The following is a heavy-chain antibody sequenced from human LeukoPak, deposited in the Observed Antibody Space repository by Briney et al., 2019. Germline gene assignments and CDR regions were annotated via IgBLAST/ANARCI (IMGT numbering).Heavy chain of an antibody. CDR1: GGPFSGYY. J-gene: IGHJ5*02. CDR3: ARADGSSPSGFSGEVPFDP. CDR2: INHSGST. D-gene: IGHD2-2*01. V-gene: IGHV4-34*01. Sequence: SSETLSLTCAVYGGPFSGYYWSWIRQPPGKGLEWIGEINHSGSTNYNPSLKSRVTISVDRSKNQFSLKLSSVTAADTAVYYCARADGSSPSGFSGEVPFDPWAREPWSPSPQ.